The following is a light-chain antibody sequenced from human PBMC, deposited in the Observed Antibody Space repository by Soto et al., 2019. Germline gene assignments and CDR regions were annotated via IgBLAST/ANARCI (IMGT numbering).Light chain of an antibody. V-gene: IGLV1-40*01. CDR2: GNN. CDR3: QSYDSSLSGSV. J-gene: IGLJ3*02. CDR1: SSNIGAGYG. Sequence: QPVLTQPPSVSGAPGQRVTISCTGSSSNIGAGYGVHWYQQLPGTAPKLLIYGNNNRPSGVPDRFSGSKSGTSASLAITGLQAEDEADYYCQSYDSSLSGSVFGGGTKLTVL.